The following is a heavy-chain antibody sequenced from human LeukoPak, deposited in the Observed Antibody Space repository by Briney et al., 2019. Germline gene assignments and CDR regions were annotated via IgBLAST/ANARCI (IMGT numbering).Heavy chain of an antibody. D-gene: IGHD3-10*01. CDR2: IKSKTDGGTT. Sequence: GGSLRLSCAASGFTFSNAWMSWVRQAPGKGLEWVGRIKSKTDGGTTDYAAPVKGRFTISRDDSKNTLYLQMNSLKTEDTAVYYCAIDIWFGGAVGGYWGQGTQVTVSS. CDR3: AIDIWFGGAVGGY. J-gene: IGHJ4*02. V-gene: IGHV3-15*01. CDR1: GFTFSNAW.